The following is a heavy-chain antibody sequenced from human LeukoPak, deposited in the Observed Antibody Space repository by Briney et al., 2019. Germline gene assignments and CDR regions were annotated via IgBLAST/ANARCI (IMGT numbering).Heavy chain of an antibody. V-gene: IGHV5-51*01. CDR3: AREGPYYYDSSPSSFDY. CDR2: INPGDSDT. D-gene: IGHD3-22*01. CDR1: GYSFTSYW. Sequence: GESLKISCKGSGYSFTSYWIVWVLQMPGKGLEWMRNINPGDSDTRYSPSFQGQVTISADKSISTAYLQWSSLKASDTAMYYCAREGPYYYDSSPSSFDYWGQGTLVTVSS. J-gene: IGHJ4*02.